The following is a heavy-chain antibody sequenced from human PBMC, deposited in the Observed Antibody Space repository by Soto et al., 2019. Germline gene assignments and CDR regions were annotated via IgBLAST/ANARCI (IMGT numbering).Heavy chain of an antibody. D-gene: IGHD3-3*02. V-gene: IGHV1-69*01. J-gene: IGHJ6*02. CDR2: IIPIFGTA. CDR3: ARTKRVLDGMDV. Sequence: QVQLVQSGAEVKKPGSSVQVSCKASGGTFSSYAISWVRQSPGQGLDWMGGIIPIFGTANYAQKFQGRVTITADESTSTAYMELSSLRSEDTAVYYCARTKRVLDGMDVWGQGTTVTVSS. CDR1: GGTFSSYA.